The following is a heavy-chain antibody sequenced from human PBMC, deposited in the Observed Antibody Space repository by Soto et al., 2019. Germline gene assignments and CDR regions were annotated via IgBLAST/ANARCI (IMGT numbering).Heavy chain of an antibody. D-gene: IGHD2-2*01. CDR2: IRFDGSKK. V-gene: IGHV3-33*01. CDR1: GFTFRSYG. J-gene: IGHJ6*02. Sequence: GRSLRLSCAASGFTFRSYGIHWARQAPGKGLTWVALIRFDGSKKYYVESVKSRFAVSRNNQKKTIYMQMNSLRVEDTAVYYCARDRLVPYGYGMDVWGQGTTVTVSS. CDR3: ARDRLVPYGYGMDV.